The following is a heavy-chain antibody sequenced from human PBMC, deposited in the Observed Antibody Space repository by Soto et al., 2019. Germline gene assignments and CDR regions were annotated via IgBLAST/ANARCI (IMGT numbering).Heavy chain of an antibody. Sequence: ASETLSHTWTVSGASLSSYYWSCIRQPPGKGLEWIGYIYYSGSTNYNPSLKSRVTISVDTSKNQFSLKLSSVTAADTGMYYCARFNWYFDLWGRGTLVTVS. CDR1: GASLSSYY. J-gene: IGHJ2*01. V-gene: IGHV4-59*01. CDR3: ARFNWYFDL. CDR2: IYYSGST.